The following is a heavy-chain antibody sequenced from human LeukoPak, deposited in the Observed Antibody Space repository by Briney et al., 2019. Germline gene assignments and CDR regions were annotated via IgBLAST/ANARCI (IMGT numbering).Heavy chain of an antibody. CDR3: AREDPYYYDSSGFV. V-gene: IGHV1-69*01. D-gene: IGHD3-22*01. CDR1: GGTFSSYA. J-gene: IGHJ4*02. CDR2: IIPIFGTA. Sequence: ASVKVSCKASGGTFSSYAISWVRQAPGQGLEWMGGIIPIFGTANYAQKFQGRVTITADESTSTAYMELSSPRSEDTAVYYCAREDPYYYDSSGFVWGQGTLVTVSS.